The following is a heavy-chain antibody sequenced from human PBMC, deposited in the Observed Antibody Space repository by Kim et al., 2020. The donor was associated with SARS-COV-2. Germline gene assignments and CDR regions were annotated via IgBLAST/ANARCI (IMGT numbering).Heavy chain of an antibody. V-gene: IGHV4-39*01. Sequence: SQTLSLTCSVPGGSISSSSYYWGWIRQPPGKGLEWIGSIYYSGSTYYNPSLKSRVTISVDTSKNQFSLKLSSVTAADTAVYNCARRRIELWAGIDYWGQG. CDR2: IYYSGST. D-gene: IGHD5-18*01. CDR3: ARRRIELWAGIDY. J-gene: IGHJ4*02. CDR1: GGSISSSSYY.